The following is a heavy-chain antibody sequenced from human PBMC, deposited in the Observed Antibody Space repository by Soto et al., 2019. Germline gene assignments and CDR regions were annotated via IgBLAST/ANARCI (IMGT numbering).Heavy chain of an antibody. J-gene: IGHJ5*02. Sequence: PSETLSLTCTVSGASISVHIYYWPWIRQPPGNGLEWIGSSYYSGTTYFNPSLKSRATISVYTSKNHFSLRLTSVTAADTVIYYCMRRYNWNDKFVDPCAQGAMMTV. D-gene: IGHD1-20*01. CDR1: GASISVHIYY. V-gene: IGHV4-39*02. CDR2: SYYSGTT. CDR3: MRRYNWNDKFVDP.